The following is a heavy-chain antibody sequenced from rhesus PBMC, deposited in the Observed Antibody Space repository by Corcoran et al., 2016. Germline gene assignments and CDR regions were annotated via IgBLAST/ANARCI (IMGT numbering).Heavy chain of an antibody. CDR3: ARNGRGSSWSYYFDY. Sequence: QVQLQESGPGVVKPSATLSLTCAVSGCSITRAYYLCSWTPRPPGTGLEWFGGIYSNGESTNFNPSLQNRVTISKYTSKNLLSLKLTSVTAADTAVYYCARNGRGSSWSYYFDYWGQGVLVTVSS. J-gene: IGHJ4*01. CDR2: IYSNGEST. CDR1: GCSITRAYYL. V-gene: IGHV4S12*01. D-gene: IGHD6-13*01.